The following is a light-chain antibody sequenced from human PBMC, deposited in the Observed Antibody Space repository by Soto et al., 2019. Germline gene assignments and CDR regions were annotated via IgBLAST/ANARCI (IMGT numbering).Light chain of an antibody. V-gene: IGLV1-40*01. CDR2: GNT. Sequence: QSVLTQPPSVSGAPGQRVTISCTGSSSNIGAGYDVHWYQHLPGTAPKLLIYGNTNRPSGVPDRFSGSKSGASASLAITGLQAEDEADYYCQSYDSSLSAPVFGGGTKLTVL. CDR1: SSNIGAGYD. J-gene: IGLJ2*01. CDR3: QSYDSSLSAPV.